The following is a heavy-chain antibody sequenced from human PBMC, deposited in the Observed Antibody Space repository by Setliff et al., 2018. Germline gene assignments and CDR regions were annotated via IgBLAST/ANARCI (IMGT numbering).Heavy chain of an antibody. CDR1: GYSFTSYW. Sequence: PGESLKISCKGSGYSFTSYWTGWVRQMPGKGLEWMGIIYPGDSDTRYSPSFQGQVTISADKSISTAYLQWSSLKASDTAMYYCARSPPNGYNLGPGCFDIWGQGTMVTVSS. CDR2: IYPGDSDT. J-gene: IGHJ3*02. V-gene: IGHV5-51*01. CDR3: ARSPPNGYNLGPGCFDI. D-gene: IGHD5-12*01.